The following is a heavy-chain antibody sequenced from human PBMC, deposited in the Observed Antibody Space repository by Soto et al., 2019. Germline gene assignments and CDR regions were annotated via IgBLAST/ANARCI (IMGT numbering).Heavy chain of an antibody. CDR2: IKPNSGGT. J-gene: IGHJ4*02. V-gene: IGHV1-2*04. Sequence: QVQLVQSGAEVKKPGASVKVSCKASGYTFTGYYMHWVRQAPGQGLEWMGWIKPNSGGTNYAQKCQGWVTMTRDTSISTAYIELSRLRSDDTAVYYCAILGGERGYCSGGSCPFDYWGQGTLVTVSS. CDR1: GYTFTGYY. CDR3: AILGGERGYCSGGSCPFDY. D-gene: IGHD2-15*01.